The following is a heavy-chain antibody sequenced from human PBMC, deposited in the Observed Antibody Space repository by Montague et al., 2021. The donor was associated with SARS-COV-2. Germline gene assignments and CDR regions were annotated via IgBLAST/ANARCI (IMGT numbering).Heavy chain of an antibody. CDR3: ARSTFYSSGWWDNWYFDL. D-gene: IGHD6-19*01. CDR1: GGSISSYY. CDR2: FYTTGST. Sequence: SETLSLTCTVSGGSISSYYWSWIRQPAGKGLEWIGRFYTTGSTNYNPSLKSRVTVSVDTSKNQFSLKLSSVTAADTAVYYCARSTFYSSGWWDNWYFDLWGRGTLVTASS. V-gene: IGHV4-4*07. J-gene: IGHJ2*01.